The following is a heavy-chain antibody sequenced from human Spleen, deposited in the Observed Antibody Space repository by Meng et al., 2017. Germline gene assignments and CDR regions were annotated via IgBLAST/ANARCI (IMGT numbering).Heavy chain of an antibody. V-gene: IGHV4-34*01. D-gene: IGHD6-19*01. CDR3: ARGVAVAGLDY. J-gene: IGHJ4*02. Sequence: VQLQPWGAGLLKPSETLSLPCCVYGGSFSGYYWSWTRQPPGKGLEWIGEINHSGSTNYNPSLKSRVTISVDTSKNQFSLKLSSVTAADTAVYYCARGVAVAGLDYWGQGTLVTVSS. CDR1: GGSFSGYY. CDR2: INHSGST.